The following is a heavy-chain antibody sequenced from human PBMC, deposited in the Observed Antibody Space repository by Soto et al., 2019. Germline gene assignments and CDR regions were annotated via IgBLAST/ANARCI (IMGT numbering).Heavy chain of an antibody. J-gene: IGHJ6*02. V-gene: IGHV3-33*01. CDR3: ARDSGEGSSSWYGRYYYYYGMDV. Sequence: QVQLVESGGGVVQPGRSLRLSCAASGFTFSSYGMHWVRQAPGKGLEWVAVIWYDGSNKYYADSVKGRFTISRDNSKNTXYRLMXXLRAEDTAVYYCARDSGEGSSSWYGRYYYYYGMDVWGQGTTVTVSS. CDR1: GFTFSSYG. CDR2: IWYDGSNK. D-gene: IGHD6-13*01.